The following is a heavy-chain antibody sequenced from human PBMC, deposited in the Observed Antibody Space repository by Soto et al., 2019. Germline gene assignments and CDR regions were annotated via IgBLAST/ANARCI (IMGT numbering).Heavy chain of an antibody. J-gene: IGHJ5*02. D-gene: IGHD3-3*01. CDR2: ISTSGRTI. CDR3: ARQPPHVFEGSAKWFAP. Sequence: EVLLVESGGGVVQPGGSLRLACTASGFTFSSYEMNWVRQAPGKGLEWISYISTSGRTIFDAGSVKGRFTISRDNTRNTLFLPMDRPRPEDPAVYSWARQPPHVFEGSAKWFAPWCQGTLVIVSS. V-gene: IGHV3-48*03. CDR1: GFTFSSYE.